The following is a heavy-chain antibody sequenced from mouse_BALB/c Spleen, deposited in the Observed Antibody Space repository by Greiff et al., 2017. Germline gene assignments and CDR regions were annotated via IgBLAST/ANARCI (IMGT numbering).Heavy chain of an antibody. J-gene: IGHJ1*01. Sequence: QVQLQQSGPELVKPGAFVKISCTASGYTFTSYDINWVKQRPGQGLEWIGWIYPGDGSTKYNEKFKGKVTLTADKSSSTACMQLSSLTSENSAVYYCARGDGSSYWHFDDWGEGTAVTVSA. CDR2: IYPGDGST. CDR3: ARGDGSSYWHFDD. D-gene: IGHD1-1*01. CDR1: GYTFTSYD. V-gene: IGHV1S56*01.